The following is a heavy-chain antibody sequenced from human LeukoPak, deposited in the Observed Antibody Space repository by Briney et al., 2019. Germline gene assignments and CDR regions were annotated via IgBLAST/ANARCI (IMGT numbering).Heavy chain of an antibody. V-gene: IGHV3-48*03. J-gene: IGHJ3*02. D-gene: IGHD3/OR15-3a*01. CDR1: GFTFSSYE. CDR2: ISSSGSTI. CDR3: ATDRVDSNAFDI. Sequence: GGSLRLSCAASGFTFSSYEMNWVRQAPGKGLEWVSYISSSGSTIYYADSVKGRFTISRDNAKNSLYLQMNSLRAEDTAVYYCATDRVDSNAFDIWGQGTMVTVSS.